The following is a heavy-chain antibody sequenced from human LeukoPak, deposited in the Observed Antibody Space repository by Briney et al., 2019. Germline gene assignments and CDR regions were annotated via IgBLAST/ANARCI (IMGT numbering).Heavy chain of an antibody. CDR1: GGSISSSSYY. Sequence: PSETLSLTCTVSGGSISSSSYYWGWIRQPPGKGLEWIGSIYYSGSTYYNPSLKSRVTISVDTSKNQFSLKLSSVTAADTAVYYCAREGSQSYYDSSGYWANTFDYWGQGTLVTVSS. CDR2: IYYSGST. J-gene: IGHJ4*02. D-gene: IGHD3-22*01. CDR3: AREGSQSYYDSSGYWANTFDY. V-gene: IGHV4-39*07.